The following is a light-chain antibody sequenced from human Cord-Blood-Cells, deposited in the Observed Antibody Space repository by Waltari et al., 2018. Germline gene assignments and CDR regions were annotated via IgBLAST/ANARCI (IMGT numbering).Light chain of an antibody. CDR1: SSDGGGYNY. J-gene: IGLJ2*01. Sequence: QSALTQPASGSGSPGQSVTISCTGTSSDGGGYNYVSWYHQHPSKAPKLIIYDVTNRPPWVSTRFSASKTGNTASLTISGLHAEDDADYYCSSYTSSSTLVVFGGGTKLTVL. CDR3: SSYTSSSTLVV. V-gene: IGLV2-14*01. CDR2: DVT.